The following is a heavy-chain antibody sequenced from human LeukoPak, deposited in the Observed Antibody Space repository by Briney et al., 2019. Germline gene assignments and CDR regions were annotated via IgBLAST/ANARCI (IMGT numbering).Heavy chain of an antibody. D-gene: IGHD3-16*02. CDR2: INAGNGNT. CDR3: ARGQRQGAWVYDYVWGSYRYIRGDYDY. Sequence: ASVKVSCKASGYTFTSYAMHWVRQAPGQRLEWMGWINAGNGNTKYSQKFQGRVTMTRNTSISTAYMELSSLRSEDTAVYYCARGQRQGAWVYDYVWGSYRYIRGDYDYWGQGTLVTVSS. J-gene: IGHJ4*02. V-gene: IGHV1-3*01. CDR1: GYTFTSYA.